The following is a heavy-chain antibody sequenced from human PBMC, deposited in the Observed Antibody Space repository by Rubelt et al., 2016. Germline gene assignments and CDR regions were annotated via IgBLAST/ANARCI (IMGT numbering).Heavy chain of an antibody. V-gene: IGHV4-39*07. Sequence: QLQLQESGPGLVKPSETLSLTCTVSGGSISGSNYYWGWIRQPPGKGLEWIGAIYNTGSTYSNPSLKSRLTISSDTSKTQFSLKLSSVTAADSAVYYCARDPRPRLLCGFDYWGQGALVTVSS. CDR1: GGSISGSNYY. CDR2: IYNTGST. J-gene: IGHJ4*02. CDR3: ARDPRPRLLCGFDY. D-gene: IGHD2-15*01.